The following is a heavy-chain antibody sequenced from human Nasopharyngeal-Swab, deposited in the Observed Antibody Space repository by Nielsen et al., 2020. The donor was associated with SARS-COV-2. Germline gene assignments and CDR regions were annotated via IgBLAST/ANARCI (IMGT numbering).Heavy chain of an antibody. D-gene: IGHD4-17*01. CDR1: GFKFDEHT. CDR2: TRGDDGT. CDR3: ARDAPAHYGAFY. V-gene: IGHV3-43*01. Sequence: GESLKISCAASGFKFDEHTMHWVRHTPEKGLQWVSLTRGDDGTYYADSVKGRFTISRDNAKNSLYLQMDSLRGEDTAVYYCARDAPAHYGAFYWGRGTLVTVSS. J-gene: IGHJ4*02.